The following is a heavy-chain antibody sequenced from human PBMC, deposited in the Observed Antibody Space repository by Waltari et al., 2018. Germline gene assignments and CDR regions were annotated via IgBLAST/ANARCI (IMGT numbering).Heavy chain of an antibody. CDR1: GGSISSSNW. J-gene: IGHJ6*02. CDR3: ARDLPGIAAADDVGTVYYYYGMDV. CDR2: IYHSGST. Sequence: QVQLQESGPGLVKPSGTLSLTCAVSGGSISSSNWWRWVRQPPGKGREWTGEIYHSGSTNYNPSLKSRVTISVDKSKNQFSLKLSSVTAADTAVYYCARDLPGIAAADDVGTVYYYYGMDVWGQGTTVTVSS. V-gene: IGHV4-4*02. D-gene: IGHD6-13*01.